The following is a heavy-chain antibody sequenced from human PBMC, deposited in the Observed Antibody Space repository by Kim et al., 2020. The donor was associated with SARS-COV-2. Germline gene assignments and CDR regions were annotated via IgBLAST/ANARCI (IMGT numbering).Heavy chain of an antibody. CDR2: IYTSGST. Sequence: SETLSLTCTVSGGSISSGSYYWSWIRQPAGKGLEWIGRIYTSGSTNYNPSLKSRDPISVDSSKNQFSLKLSAVTAADTAVYYCARDRGFSRWFGELLYSGMDGWGQWTTVTVSS. D-gene: IGHD3-10*01. CDR1: GGSISSGSYY. V-gene: IGHV4-61*02. CDR3: ARDRGFSRWFGELLYSGMDG. J-gene: IGHJ6*02.